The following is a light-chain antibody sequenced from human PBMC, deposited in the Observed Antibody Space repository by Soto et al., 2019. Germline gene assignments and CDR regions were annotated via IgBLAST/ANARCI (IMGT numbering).Light chain of an antibody. CDR3: AVWDDSLNGWV. J-gene: IGLJ3*02. CDR2: SNN. Sequence: QSVLTQPPSASGTPGQRVTISCSGSSSNIGGNTVNWYQQLPGTAPKLLILSNNQRPSGIPDRFSGSKSGTSASLAISGLQSEDEADYYCAVWDDSLNGWVFGGGTQLTVL. V-gene: IGLV1-44*01. CDR1: SSNIGGNT.